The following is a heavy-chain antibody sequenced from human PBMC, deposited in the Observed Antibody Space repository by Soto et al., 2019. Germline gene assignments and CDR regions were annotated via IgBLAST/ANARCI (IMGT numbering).Heavy chain of an antibody. J-gene: IGHJ6*02. Sequence: EVQLVESGGGLVKPGGSLRLSCAASGFTFSNAWMSWVRQAPGKGLEWVGRIKSKTDGGTTDYAAPVKGRFTISRDDSKNTLYLKMNSLKTEDTALYYCTKDVVVTIFYGMDVWGQGTTVTVSS. V-gene: IGHV3-15*01. D-gene: IGHD3-3*01. CDR1: GFTFSNAW. CDR3: TKDVVVTIFYGMDV. CDR2: IKSKTDGGTT.